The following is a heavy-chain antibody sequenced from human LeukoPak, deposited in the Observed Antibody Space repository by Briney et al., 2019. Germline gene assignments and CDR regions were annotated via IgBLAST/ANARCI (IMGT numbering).Heavy chain of an antibody. Sequence: SETLSLTCTVSGGSISSSSYYWGWIRQPPGKGLEWIGSIYYSGSTYYNPSLKSRVTISVDTSKNQFSLKLSSVTAADTAVYYCARQLIMITIFGVVIQPPDYWGQGTLVTVSS. V-gene: IGHV4-39*01. D-gene: IGHD3-3*01. J-gene: IGHJ4*02. CDR2: IYYSGST. CDR1: GGSISSSSYY. CDR3: ARQLIMITIFGVVIQPPDY.